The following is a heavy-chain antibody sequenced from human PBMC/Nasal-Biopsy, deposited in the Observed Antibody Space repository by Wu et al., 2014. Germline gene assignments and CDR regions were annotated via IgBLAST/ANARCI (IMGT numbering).Heavy chain of an antibody. CDR3: AGEGILTSYWC. D-gene: IGHD3-9*01. V-gene: IGHV4-59*01. Sequence: TCTVSGGSIDTFYWNWIRQSPGKGLEWIGNMCNNGNTYYNPSLKSRATISLDTSKKQFSLNLTSVTAADTAVYYCAGEGILTSYWCWGQGMLVTVSS. CDR1: GGSIDTFY. J-gene: IGHJ4*02. CDR2: MCNNGNT.